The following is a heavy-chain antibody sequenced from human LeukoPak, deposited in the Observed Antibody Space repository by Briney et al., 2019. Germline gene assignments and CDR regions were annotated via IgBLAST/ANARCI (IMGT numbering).Heavy chain of an antibody. V-gene: IGHV3-7*01. Sequence: GGSLRLSCAASGFTFSDFWMSWVRQAPGKGLEWVANIKKDGSEKYYVDSVKGRFTISRDTAKNSLFLQMNSLRAEDTAVYYCARVTWAVAGVDHWGQGTLVTVSS. CDR1: GFTFSDFW. CDR2: IKKDGSEK. J-gene: IGHJ5*02. CDR3: ARVTWAVAGVDH. D-gene: IGHD6-19*01.